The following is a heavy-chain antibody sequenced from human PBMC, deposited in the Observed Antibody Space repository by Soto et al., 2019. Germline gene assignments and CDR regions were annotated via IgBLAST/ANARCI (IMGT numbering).Heavy chain of an antibody. V-gene: IGHV4-31*03. J-gene: IGHJ1*01. Sequence: QVQLQESGPGLVKPSQTLSLTCTVSGGSISSGDSYWSWIRQHPGKGLEWIGYIYYSGSTYYNPSLKSRVTISVDTSKNQFSLKLSSVTAADTAVYYCASMGDSSCYYYLEYFQHWGQGTLVTVSS. CDR3: ASMGDSSCYYYLEYFQH. CDR2: IYYSGST. CDR1: GGSISSGDSY. D-gene: IGHD3-22*01.